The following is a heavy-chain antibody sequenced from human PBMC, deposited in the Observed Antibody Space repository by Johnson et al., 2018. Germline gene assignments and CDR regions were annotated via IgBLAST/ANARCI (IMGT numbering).Heavy chain of an antibody. J-gene: IGHJ6*02. CDR2: ISYDGSNK. Sequence: QVQLVRSGGGVVQPGRSLRLSCAASGFTFSSYGMHWVRQAPGTGLEWVAVISYDGSNKYYADSVKGRFTISRDNSKNTLYLQMHSLRAEDTAVYYCAKEAIRWGLPGRYMDVWGQGTTVTVSS. D-gene: IGHD4-23*01. V-gene: IGHV3-30*18. CDR3: AKEAIRWGLPGRYMDV. CDR1: GFTFSSYG.